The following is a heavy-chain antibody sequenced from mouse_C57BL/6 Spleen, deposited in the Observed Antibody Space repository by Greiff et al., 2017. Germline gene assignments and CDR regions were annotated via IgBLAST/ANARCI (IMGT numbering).Heavy chain of an antibody. Sequence: VQLQQPGAELVRPGTSVKLSCKASGYTFTSYWMHWVKQRPGQGLEWIGVIDPSDSYTNYNQKFKGKATLTVDTSSSTAYMQLSSLTSEDSAVYYCAILNWADFDDWGQGTTLTVSS. CDR2: IDPSDSYT. J-gene: IGHJ2*01. CDR3: AILNWADFDD. V-gene: IGHV1-59*01. D-gene: IGHD4-1*02. CDR1: GYTFTSYW.